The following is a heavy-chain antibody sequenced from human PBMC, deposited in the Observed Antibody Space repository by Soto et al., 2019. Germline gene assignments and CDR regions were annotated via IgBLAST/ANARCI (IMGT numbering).Heavy chain of an antibody. V-gene: IGHV3-7*01. Sequence: GGSMRLSCAASGFTFSSYWMSWVRQAPGKGLEWVANIKQDGSEKYYVDSVKGRFTISRDNAKNSLYLQMNSLRAEDTAVYYCARDRDFWSGYTMGYNWFDPWGQGTLVTVSS. CDR3: ARDRDFWSGYTMGYNWFDP. D-gene: IGHD3-3*01. CDR2: IKQDGSEK. CDR1: GFTFSSYW. J-gene: IGHJ5*02.